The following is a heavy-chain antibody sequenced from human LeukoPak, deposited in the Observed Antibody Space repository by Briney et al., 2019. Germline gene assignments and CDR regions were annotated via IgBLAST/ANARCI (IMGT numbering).Heavy chain of an antibody. CDR1: GFTFSSYW. CDR2: ISYDGSNK. Sequence: GSLRLSCAASGFTFSSYWMSWVRPAPGKGLGWVAVISYDGSNKYYADSVKGRFTISRDNSKNTLYLQMNSLRAEDTAVYYCARDRYDYGDYFYGMDVWGQGTTVTVSS. J-gene: IGHJ6*02. CDR3: ARDRYDYGDYFYGMDV. V-gene: IGHV3-30-3*01. D-gene: IGHD4-17*01.